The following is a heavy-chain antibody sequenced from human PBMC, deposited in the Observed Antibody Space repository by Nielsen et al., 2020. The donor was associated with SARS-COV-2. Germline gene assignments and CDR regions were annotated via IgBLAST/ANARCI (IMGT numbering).Heavy chain of an antibody. V-gene: IGHV1-2*06. J-gene: IGHJ3*02. CDR2: INPNSGGT. CDR3: ASDWLEIAADDAFDI. D-gene: IGHD6-13*01. CDR1: GYTFTGYY. Sequence: ASVKVSCKASGYTFTGYYMHWVRQAPGQGLEWMGRINPNSGGTNYAQKFQGRVTMTRDTSISTAYMELSRLRSDDTAVYYCASDWLEIAADDAFDIWGQGTMVTVSS.